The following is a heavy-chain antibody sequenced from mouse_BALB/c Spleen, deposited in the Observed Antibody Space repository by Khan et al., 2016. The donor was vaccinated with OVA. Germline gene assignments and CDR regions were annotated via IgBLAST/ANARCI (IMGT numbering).Heavy chain of an antibody. Sequence: QVQLKESGPELKKPGETVKISCKASGYTFRNNGMNWVKQTPGKGLKWMGWINTYTGDPTYADDFMGRFAFSLETSADTAYLQINNLKNEDTATXFCARVGYNGTMDSWGQGTSVTVSS. V-gene: IGHV9-3-1*01. CDR3: ARVGYNGTMDS. CDR2: INTYTGDP. D-gene: IGHD2-14*01. CDR1: GYTFRNNG. J-gene: IGHJ4*01.